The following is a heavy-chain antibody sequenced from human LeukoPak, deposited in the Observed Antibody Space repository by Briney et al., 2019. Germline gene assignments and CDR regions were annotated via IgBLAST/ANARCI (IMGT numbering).Heavy chain of an antibody. J-gene: IGHJ6*02. Sequence: SVKVSCKASGGTFSNYAISWVRQAPGQGLEWMGGIIPIFGTANYAQKFQGRVTITADESTSTAYMELSSLRSEDTAVYYCARGSGSYRTYYYYGMDVWGQGTTVTVSS. V-gene: IGHV1-69*01. D-gene: IGHD1-26*01. CDR2: IIPIFGTA. CDR3: ARGSGSYRTYYYYGMDV. CDR1: GGTFSNYA.